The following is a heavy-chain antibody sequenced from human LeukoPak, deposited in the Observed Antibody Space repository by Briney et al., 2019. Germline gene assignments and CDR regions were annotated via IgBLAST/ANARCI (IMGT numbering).Heavy chain of an antibody. V-gene: IGHV4-59*04. Sequence: SETLSLTCTVSGGSISSYYWSWIRQPPGKGPESIGNIYRTGSTYYSPSLKSRVTISVDTSKNQFSLTLMSVTATDTAVYFCARGAYYFDYWGQGTLVTVSS. CDR1: GGSISSYY. CDR2: IYRTGST. J-gene: IGHJ4*02. CDR3: ARGAYYFDY.